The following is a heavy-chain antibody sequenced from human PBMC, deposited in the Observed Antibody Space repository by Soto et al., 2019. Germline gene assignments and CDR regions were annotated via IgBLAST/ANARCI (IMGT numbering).Heavy chain of an antibody. D-gene: IGHD6-19*01. V-gene: IGHV1-18*01. CDR2: ISAYNGNT. Sequence: QVQLVQSGAEVKKPGASVKVSCRASGYTFTSYVISWVRQAPAQGLEWMGWISAYNGNTNFAQKLQGRVTMTTDTSXXTAYMELRSLRSDDTAVYYCARVVATGAGPYGMDVWGQGTTVTVSS. CDR3: ARVVATGAGPYGMDV. J-gene: IGHJ6*02. CDR1: GYTFTSYV.